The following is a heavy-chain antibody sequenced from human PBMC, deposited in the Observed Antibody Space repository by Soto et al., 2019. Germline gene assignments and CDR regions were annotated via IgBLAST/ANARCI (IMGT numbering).Heavy chain of an antibody. CDR3: VRRVSGNYDY. CDR1: GFTFSSYD. CDR2: ISSNGGTT. V-gene: IGHV3-64*01. D-gene: IGHD1-7*01. Sequence: EVQLAESGGGMVQPGGSLRLSCVASGFTFSSYDMHWVRQAPGKGLEYVSSISSNGGTTYYGHSVKGRFTISRDNSKTTLYLQMGSLRAEDMAVYYCVRRVSGNYDYWGQGTLVTVSS. J-gene: IGHJ4*02.